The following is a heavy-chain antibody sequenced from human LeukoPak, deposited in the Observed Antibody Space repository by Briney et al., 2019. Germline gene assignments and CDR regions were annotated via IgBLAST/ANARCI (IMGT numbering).Heavy chain of an antibody. CDR3: ARDSLWFGELYHDAFDI. CDR2: IYTSGST. D-gene: IGHD3-10*01. V-gene: IGHV4-4*07. Sequence: PSETLSLTRTVSGGSISSYYWSWIRQPAGKGLEWIGRIYTSGSTNYNPSLKSRVTMSVDTSENQFSLKLSSVTAADTAVYYCARDSLWFGELYHDAFDIWGQGTMVTVSS. CDR1: GGSISSYY. J-gene: IGHJ3*02.